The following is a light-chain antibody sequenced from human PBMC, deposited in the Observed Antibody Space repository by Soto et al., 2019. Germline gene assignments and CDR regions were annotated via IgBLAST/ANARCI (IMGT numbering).Light chain of an antibody. J-gene: IGKJ4*01. V-gene: IGKV3-20*01. CDR1: QSVRSSY. CDR3: HQYGSAPLS. Sequence: EIVWTQSPGTLSLSPGERATLSFRASQSVRSSYLAWYQQKPGQAPRLLIYGASTRATGIPDRFSGRGSGTYVTLNISRLEPEDFALYYCHQYGSAPLSFGGGTQVEIK. CDR2: GAS.